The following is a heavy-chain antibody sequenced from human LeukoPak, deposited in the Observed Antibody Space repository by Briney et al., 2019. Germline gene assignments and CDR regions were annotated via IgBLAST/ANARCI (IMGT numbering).Heavy chain of an antibody. CDR3: ASYYASGVSAYNYYGMDV. J-gene: IGHJ6*04. Sequence: SETLSLTCAVSGHSISTGYYWGWIRQPPGKGLEWIGSMSHNRGTYYNPSLTSRVTISMDTSKNQISLRLTSVTAADTAVYYCASYYASGVSAYNYYGMDVWGKGTTVTVSS. D-gene: IGHD3-10*01. CDR2: MSHNRGT. V-gene: IGHV4-38-2*01. CDR1: GHSISTGYY.